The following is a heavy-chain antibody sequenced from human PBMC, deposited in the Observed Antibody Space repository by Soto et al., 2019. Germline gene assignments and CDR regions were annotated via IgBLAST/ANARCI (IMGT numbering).Heavy chain of an antibody. Sequence: ASVKVSCKASGYIFINYYIHWVQQAPGQGLEWIGRINPNSGGTNYAQKFQGWVTMTRDTSISTAYMELSRLRSDDTAVYYCARSIVVVPATAFDIWGQGTMVTVSS. CDR2: INPNSGGT. J-gene: IGHJ3*02. D-gene: IGHD2-2*01. CDR3: ARSIVVVPATAFDI. V-gene: IGHV1-2*04. CDR1: GYIFINYY.